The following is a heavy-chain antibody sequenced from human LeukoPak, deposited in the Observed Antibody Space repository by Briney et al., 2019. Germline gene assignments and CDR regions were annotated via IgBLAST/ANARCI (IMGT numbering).Heavy chain of an antibody. CDR1: GGSISSSSYY. CDR3: ARTVTTLYNWFDP. V-gene: IGHV4-39*01. D-gene: IGHD4-17*01. J-gene: IGHJ5*02. CDR2: IYYSGST. Sequence: PSETLSLTCTVSGGSISSSSYYWGWIRQPPGKGLEWIANIYYSGSTYYNPSLKSRVTISVDTSKNQFSLKLSSVTAADTAVYYCARTVTTLYNWFDPWGQGTLVTVSS.